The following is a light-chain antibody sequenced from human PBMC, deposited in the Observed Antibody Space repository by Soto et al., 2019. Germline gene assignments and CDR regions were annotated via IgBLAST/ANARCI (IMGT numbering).Light chain of an antibody. CDR1: QAFRKNY. Sequence: EFVLTQSPGTLSLSPGERATLSCRASQAFRKNYLAWYQHKPGQAPRLLIYDASSRATGIPDRFSGGGSGTDFTLTISRLEPEDFAVYYCQQFSSYPLTFGGGTKVDIK. CDR3: QQFSSYPLT. CDR2: DAS. J-gene: IGKJ4*01. V-gene: IGKV3-20*01.